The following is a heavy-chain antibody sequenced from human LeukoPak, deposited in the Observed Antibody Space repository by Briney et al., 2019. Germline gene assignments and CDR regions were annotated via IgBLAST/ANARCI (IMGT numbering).Heavy chain of an antibody. D-gene: IGHD1-1*01. V-gene: IGHV3-33*08. CDR2: IWYDGTYK. CDR3: ARGATGTTDY. Sequence: GGSLRLSCAASGFTFSTYGMHWVRQAPGKGLEWVAVIWYDGTYKYYADSVKGRFTISRGNSKNTLYLLMNSLRAEDTAVYYCARGATGTTDYWGQGTLVTVSS. CDR1: GFTFSTYG. J-gene: IGHJ4*02.